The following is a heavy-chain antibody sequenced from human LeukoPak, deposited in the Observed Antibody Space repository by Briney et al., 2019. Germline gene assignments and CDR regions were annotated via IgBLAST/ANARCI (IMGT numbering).Heavy chain of an antibody. CDR1: GFTFSVYF. V-gene: IGHV3-23*01. Sequence: GGSLRLSCAASGFTFSVYFMGWVRQAPGKGLEWVSAISGSGGSTYYADSVKGRFTISRDNSKNTLYLQMNSLRAEDTAVYYCAKDLRGVDYWGQGTLVTVSS. CDR2: ISGSGGST. J-gene: IGHJ4*02. CDR3: AKDLRGVDY. D-gene: IGHD3-10*01.